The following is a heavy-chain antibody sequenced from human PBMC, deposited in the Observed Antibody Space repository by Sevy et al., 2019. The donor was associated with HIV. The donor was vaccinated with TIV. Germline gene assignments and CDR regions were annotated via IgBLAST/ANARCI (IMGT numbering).Heavy chain of an antibody. CDR3: ASRPRGYYDSSGYSDY. Sequence: ASVKVSCKASGGTFSSYAISWVRQAPGQGLEWMGWIIPIFGTANYAQKFQGRVTITADESTSTAYMELSSLRSEDTAVYYCASRPRGYYDSSGYSDYWGQGTLVTVSS. J-gene: IGHJ4*02. CDR2: IIPIFGTA. D-gene: IGHD3-22*01. CDR1: GGTFSSYA. V-gene: IGHV1-69*13.